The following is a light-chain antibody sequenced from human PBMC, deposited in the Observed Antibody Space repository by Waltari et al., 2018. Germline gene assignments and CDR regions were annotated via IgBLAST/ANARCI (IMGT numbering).Light chain of an antibody. V-gene: IGLV2-23*03. CDR2: EGT. CDR1: SSDVGSYNL. CDR3: CSYADSNTFV. Sequence: QSALPQPASVSGSPGQSITISCTGTSSDVGSYNLVSWYHQLPGKAPKPMIYEGTKRPSGGSNRFSGSKSGNTASLTISGLQAEDEADYYCCSYADSNTFVFGGGTKLTVL. J-gene: IGLJ2*01.